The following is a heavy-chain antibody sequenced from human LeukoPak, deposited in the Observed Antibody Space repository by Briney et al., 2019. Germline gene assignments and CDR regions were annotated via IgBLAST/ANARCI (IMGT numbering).Heavy chain of an antibody. V-gene: IGHV4-30-2*01. Sequence: SETLSLTCTVSGGSISSGGYYWSWIRQPPGKGLEWIGYIYHSGSTYYNPSLKSRVTISVDRSKNQFSLKLSSVTAADTAVYYCAGADGYSSPFDPWGQGTLVTVSS. CDR1: GGSISSGGYY. CDR2: IYHSGST. D-gene: IGHD6-19*01. J-gene: IGHJ5*02. CDR3: AGADGYSSPFDP.